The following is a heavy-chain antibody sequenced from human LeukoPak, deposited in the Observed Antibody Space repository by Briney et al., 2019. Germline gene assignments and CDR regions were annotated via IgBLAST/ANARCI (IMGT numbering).Heavy chain of an antibody. V-gene: IGHV1-69*04. Sequence: GASVKVSCKASGYTFTGYYMHWVRQAPGQGLEWMGRIIPILGIANYAQKFQGRVTITADKSTSTAYMELSSLRSEDTAVYYCARDVYYYDSSGIPYWGQGTLVTVSS. CDR2: IIPILGIA. D-gene: IGHD3-22*01. J-gene: IGHJ4*02. CDR1: GYTFTGYY. CDR3: ARDVYYYDSSGIPY.